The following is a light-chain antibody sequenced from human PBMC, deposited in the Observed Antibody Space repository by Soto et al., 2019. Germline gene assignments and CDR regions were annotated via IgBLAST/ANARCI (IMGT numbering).Light chain of an antibody. J-gene: IGKJ5*01. CDR1: QTISDY. CDR2: AAS. Sequence: DIQLTQSPSSLSASVGDRVTITCRAGQTISDYLNWYQQKPGTAPKLLIYAASTLQSGVPSRFSGSRSGTDFTLTISSLHPEDVATYYCQQTFSAPSITFGQGTRLDIK. CDR3: QQTFSAPSIT. V-gene: IGKV1-39*01.